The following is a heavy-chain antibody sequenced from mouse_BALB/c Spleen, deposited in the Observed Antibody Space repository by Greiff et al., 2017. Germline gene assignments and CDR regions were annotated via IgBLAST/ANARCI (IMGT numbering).Heavy chain of an antibody. Sequence: QVQLQQSGPELVKPGASVKISCKASGYAFSSSWMNWVKQRPGQGLEWIGRIYPGDGDTNYNGKFKGKATLTADKSSSTAYMQLSSLTSVDSAVYFCARSVITTDFDYWGQGTTLTVSS. V-gene: IGHV1-82*01. D-gene: IGHD2-4*01. CDR2: IYPGDGDT. CDR1: GYAFSSSW. J-gene: IGHJ2*01. CDR3: ARSVITTDFDY.